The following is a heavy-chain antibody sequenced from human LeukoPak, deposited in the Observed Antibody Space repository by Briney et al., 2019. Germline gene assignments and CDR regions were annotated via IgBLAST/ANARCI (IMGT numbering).Heavy chain of an antibody. Sequence: SGGSLRLSCAASGFTFSSYAMHWVRQAPGKGLERVAVISYDGSNKYYADSVKGRFTISRDNSKNTLYLQMNSLRAEDTAVYYCARSGYSYGYFDYWGQGTLVTVSS. J-gene: IGHJ4*02. CDR2: ISYDGSNK. D-gene: IGHD5-18*01. CDR1: GFTFSSYA. CDR3: ARSGYSYGYFDY. V-gene: IGHV3-30-3*01.